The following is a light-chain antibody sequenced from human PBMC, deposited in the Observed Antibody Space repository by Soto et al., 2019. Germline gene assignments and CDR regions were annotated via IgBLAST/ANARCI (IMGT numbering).Light chain of an antibody. CDR1: SSDVGGYNY. J-gene: IGLJ1*01. CDR2: DVS. Sequence: QSALTQPASVSGSPGQSITISCTGTSSDVGGYNYVSWYQQHPGKAPKLVIYDVSNRPSGVSNRFSGSKSGNTASLTISGLQAEDEADYACTSYTSSSPYVFGTGTKVTVL. V-gene: IGLV2-14*01. CDR3: TSYTSSSPYV.